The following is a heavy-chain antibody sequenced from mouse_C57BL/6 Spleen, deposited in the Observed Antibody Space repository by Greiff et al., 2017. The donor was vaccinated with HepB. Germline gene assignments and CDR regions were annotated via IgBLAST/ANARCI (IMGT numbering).Heavy chain of an antibody. CDR2: ISYDGSN. CDR3: ARDGVRRGYFDY. Sequence: VQLKQSGPGLVKPSQSLSLTCSVTGYSITSGYYWNWIRQFPGNKLEWMGYISYDGSNNYNPSLKNLISITRDTSKNQFFLKLNSVTTEDTATYYCARDGVRRGYFDYWGQGTTLTVSS. CDR1: GYSITSGYY. D-gene: IGHD2-14*01. V-gene: IGHV3-6*01. J-gene: IGHJ2*01.